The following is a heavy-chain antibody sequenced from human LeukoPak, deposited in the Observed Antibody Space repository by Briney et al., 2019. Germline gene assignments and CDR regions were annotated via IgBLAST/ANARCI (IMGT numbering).Heavy chain of an antibody. V-gene: IGHV3-30*18. D-gene: IGHD3-16*02. Sequence: GGSLRLSCAASGFTFSSYGMHWVRQAPGKGLEWVAVISYDGSNKYYADSVKGRFTISRDNSKNTLYLQMNSLRAEDTAVYYCAKEGYDYVWGSYRYSPYYYYGMDVWGQGTTVTVSS. CDR1: GFTFSSYG. J-gene: IGHJ6*02. CDR3: AKEGYDYVWGSYRYSPYYYYGMDV. CDR2: ISYDGSNK.